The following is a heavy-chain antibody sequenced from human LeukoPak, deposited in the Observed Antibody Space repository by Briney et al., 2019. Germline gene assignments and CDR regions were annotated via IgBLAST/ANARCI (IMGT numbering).Heavy chain of an antibody. D-gene: IGHD3-10*01. CDR2: IWYDGSNK. V-gene: IGHV3-30*02. CDR1: GFTFSSYG. Sequence: TGGSLRLSCAASGFTFSSYGMHWVRQAPGKGLEWVAVIWYDGSNKYYADSVKGRFTISRDNSKNTLYLQMNSLRAEDTAVYYCAKGDYGSGSFYPHYYYYYGMDVWGQGTTVTVSS. J-gene: IGHJ6*02. CDR3: AKGDYGSGSFYPHYYYYYGMDV.